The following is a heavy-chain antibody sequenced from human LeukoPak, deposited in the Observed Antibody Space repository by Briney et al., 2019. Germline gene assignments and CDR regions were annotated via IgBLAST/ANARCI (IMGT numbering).Heavy chain of an antibody. CDR2: INHSGST. Sequence: SETLSLTCAVYGGSFSGYYWSWIRQPPGKGLEWIGEINHSGSTNCNPSLKSRVTISVDTSKNQFSLKLSSVTAADTAVYYCARLSKDTVVLPAAMAHYFDYWGQGTLVTVSS. J-gene: IGHJ4*02. CDR3: ARLSKDTVVLPAAMAHYFDY. D-gene: IGHD2-2*01. V-gene: IGHV4-34*01. CDR1: GGSFSGYY.